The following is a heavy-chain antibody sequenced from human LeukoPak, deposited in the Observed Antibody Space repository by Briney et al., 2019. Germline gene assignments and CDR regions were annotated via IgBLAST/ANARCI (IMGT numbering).Heavy chain of an antibody. Sequence: PGGSLRLSCAASGFTFSGSAMHWVRQASGKGLEWVGRIRSKANSYATAYAASVKGRLTISRDDSKNTAYLQMNGLKTEDTAVYYCTRITVTTGYWGQGTLVTVSS. D-gene: IGHD4-17*01. CDR3: TRITVTTGY. CDR1: GFTFSGSA. V-gene: IGHV3-73*01. CDR2: IRSKANSYAT. J-gene: IGHJ4*02.